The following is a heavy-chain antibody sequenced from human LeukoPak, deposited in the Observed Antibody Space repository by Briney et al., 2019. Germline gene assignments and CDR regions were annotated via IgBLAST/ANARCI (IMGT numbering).Heavy chain of an antibody. J-gene: IGHJ5*01. Sequence: GGSLRLSCAASGFSVSGTHMSWVRQAPGKGLEWVSAMYTGGTTYYADSVTGRFTVSRDTSRNTLFLHMGSLRAEDTAVYYCAKDEVTSGGGLASWGQGTLVIDSS. CDR2: MYTGGTT. V-gene: IGHV3-53*01. CDR3: AKDEVTSGGGLAS. CDR1: GFSVSGTH. D-gene: IGHD2-21*02.